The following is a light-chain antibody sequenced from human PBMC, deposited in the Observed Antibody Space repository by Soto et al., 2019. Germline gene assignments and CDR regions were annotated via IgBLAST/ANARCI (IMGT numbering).Light chain of an antibody. Sequence: PGERATLFCRASQSVSSNYLAWYQQKPGQAPRLLIYGASSRATGIPDRFSGSGSGTDFSLTISRLEPEDSAVYYCQQHGSSPPSWTFGQGTKVEI. CDR3: QQHGSSPPSWT. J-gene: IGKJ1*01. CDR2: GAS. CDR1: QSVSSNY. V-gene: IGKV3-20*01.